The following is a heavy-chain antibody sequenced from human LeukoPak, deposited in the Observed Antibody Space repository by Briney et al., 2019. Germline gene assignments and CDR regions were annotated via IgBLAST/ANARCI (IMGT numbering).Heavy chain of an antibody. Sequence: GGSLRLSCAASGFTFNNYGMNWVRQAPGEGLEWVSVVSTRGDNGYYADSVQGRFTISRDNSKNSLYLQMNSLRAEDTAVYYCAKGGTGTTVRYFDYWGQGTLVTVSS. CDR3: AKGGTGTTVRYFDY. CDR2: VSTRGDNG. D-gene: IGHD1-7*01. J-gene: IGHJ4*02. CDR1: GFTFNNYG. V-gene: IGHV3-23*01.